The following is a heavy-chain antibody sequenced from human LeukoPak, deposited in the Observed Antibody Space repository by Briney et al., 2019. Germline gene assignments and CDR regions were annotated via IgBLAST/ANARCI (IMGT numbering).Heavy chain of an antibody. CDR3: ARDLPLWFGELFTNY. CDR2: INPNSGGT. D-gene: IGHD3-10*01. Sequence: ASVKVSCKASGYTFTGNYMPWVRQAPGQGLEWMGWINPNSGGTNYAQKFQGRVTMTRDTSISTAYMGLSRLRSDDTAVYYCARDLPLWFGELFTNYWGQGTLFTVSS. CDR1: GYTFTGNY. V-gene: IGHV1-2*02. J-gene: IGHJ4*02.